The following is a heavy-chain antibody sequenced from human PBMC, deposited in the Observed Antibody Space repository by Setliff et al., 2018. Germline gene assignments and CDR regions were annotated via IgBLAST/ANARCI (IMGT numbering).Heavy chain of an antibody. CDR3: ARVLNWFDP. Sequence: KSSETLSLTCTVSGGSISSSSYYWGWIRQPPGKGLEWIGSIYYRGSTYYNPSLKSRVTISVDTSKNQFSLKLGSVTAADTAVYYCARVLNWFDPWGQGTLVTAPQ. J-gene: IGHJ5*02. CDR2: IYYRGST. V-gene: IGHV4-39*07. D-gene: IGHD1-26*01. CDR1: GGSISSSSYY.